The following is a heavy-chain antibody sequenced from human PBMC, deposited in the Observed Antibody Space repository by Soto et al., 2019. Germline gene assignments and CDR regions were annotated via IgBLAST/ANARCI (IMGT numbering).Heavy chain of an antibody. J-gene: IGHJ5*02. CDR1: GFTFSSYA. V-gene: IGHV3-23*01. CDR2: ISGSGGST. Sequence: PGGSLRLSCAASGFTFSSYAMSWVRQAPGKGLEWVSAISGSGGSTYYADSVKGRFTISRDNSKNTLYLQMNSLRAEDTAVYYYAKDRVYDSSGYRYNWFDPWGQGTLVTVSS. D-gene: IGHD3-22*01. CDR3: AKDRVYDSSGYRYNWFDP.